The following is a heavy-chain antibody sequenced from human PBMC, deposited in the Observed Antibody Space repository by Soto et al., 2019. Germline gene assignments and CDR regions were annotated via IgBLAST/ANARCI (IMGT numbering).Heavy chain of an antibody. CDR1: GFTFSSYG. D-gene: IGHD3-9*01. V-gene: IGHV3-33*01. J-gene: IGHJ6*02. CDR3: ARSYDILTGYPYYYYGMDV. CDR2: IWYDGSNK. Sequence: GGSLRLSCAASGFTFSSYGMHWVRQAPGKGLEWVAVIWYDGSNKYYADSVKGRFTISRDNSKNTLFLQMNSLRAEDTAEYYCARSYDILTGYPYYYYGMDVWGQGTTVTVSS.